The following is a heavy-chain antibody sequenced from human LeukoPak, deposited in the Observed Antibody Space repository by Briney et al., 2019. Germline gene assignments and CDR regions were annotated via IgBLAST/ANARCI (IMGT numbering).Heavy chain of an antibody. D-gene: IGHD6-13*01. J-gene: IGHJ6*03. Sequence: AGGSLRLSCAASGFNFNNYWMTWVRQAPGKGLEWVANIKQDGNEKYYVDSVKGRFTISRDNAKNSLYLQMNSLRAEDTAVYYCARGVTAAARWGYYYYYYMDVWGKGTTVTISS. CDR1: GFNFNNYW. CDR2: IKQDGNEK. V-gene: IGHV3-7*01. CDR3: ARGVTAAARWGYYYYYYMDV.